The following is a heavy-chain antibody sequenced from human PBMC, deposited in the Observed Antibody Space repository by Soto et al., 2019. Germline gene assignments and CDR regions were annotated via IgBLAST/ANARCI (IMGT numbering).Heavy chain of an antibody. Sequence: SGPTLVNPTQTLTLTCTFSGFSLSTSGVGVGWIRQPPGKALEWLALIYWDDDKRYSPSLKSRLTITKDTSKNQVVLTMTNMDPVDTATYYCALSPIVVVPAATYFDYRAQGTPVTVSS. J-gene: IGHJ4*02. CDR3: ALSPIVVVPAATYFDY. CDR1: GFSLSTSGVG. D-gene: IGHD2-2*01. V-gene: IGHV2-5*02. CDR2: IYWDDDK.